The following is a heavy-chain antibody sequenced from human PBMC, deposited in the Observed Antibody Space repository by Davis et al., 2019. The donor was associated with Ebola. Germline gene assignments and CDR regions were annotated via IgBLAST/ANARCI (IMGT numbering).Heavy chain of an antibody. V-gene: IGHV1-8*01. CDR1: GYTFTSYD. Sequence: ASVKVSCKASGYTFTSYDINWVRQATGQGLEWMGWLNHNSGNTGYAQKFQGRVTMTRNTSISTAYMELSSLRSEDTAVYYCARGRRYYYDSSGYYFHWGQGTLVTVSS. J-gene: IGHJ4*02. D-gene: IGHD3-22*01. CDR2: LNHNSGNT. CDR3: ARGRRYYYDSSGYYFH.